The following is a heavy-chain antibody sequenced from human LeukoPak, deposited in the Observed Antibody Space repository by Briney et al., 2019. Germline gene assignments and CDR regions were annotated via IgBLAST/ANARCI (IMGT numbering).Heavy chain of an antibody. CDR2: IKEDGTAK. J-gene: IGHJ4*02. Sequence: GGSLRLSCVASGFRFSDYWMSWVRQAPGKGLEWVANIKEDGTAKFYGDSVKGRFTVSRDNAQNSLFLQLNNLRAADTGVYFCSRGARQEAGLLPVDDGGQETWVTVP. D-gene: IGHD3/OR15-3a*01. CDR3: SRGARQEAGLLPVDD. V-gene: IGHV3-7*01. CDR1: GFRFSDYW.